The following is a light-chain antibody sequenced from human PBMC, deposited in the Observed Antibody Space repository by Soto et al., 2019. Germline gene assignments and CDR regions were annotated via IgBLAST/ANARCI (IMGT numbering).Light chain of an antibody. CDR2: AAS. V-gene: IGKV1-39*01. Sequence: YSRSASVGDRVTITCRPSQSISDFLNWYQQKPGKAPKLLIYAASTLQSGVPSRFSGSGSGTDFTLTISGLDPEDFATYYCQQTYSTPPTFGQGTKVDIK. CDR3: QQTYSTPPT. CDR1: QSISDF. J-gene: IGKJ1*01.